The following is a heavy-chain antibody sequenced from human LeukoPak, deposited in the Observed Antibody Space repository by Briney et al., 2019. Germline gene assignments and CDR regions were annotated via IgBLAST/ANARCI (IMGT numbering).Heavy chain of an antibody. Sequence: SETLSLTCTVSGGSISSGGYYWSWIRQHPGKGLEWIGYIYYSGSTYYNPSLKSRVTISVDTSKNHFSLKLSSVTAADTAVYYCARLNCSSTSCYKYYYYCYMDVWGKGTTVTVSS. V-gene: IGHV4-31*03. D-gene: IGHD2-2*02. CDR2: IYYSGST. J-gene: IGHJ6*03. CDR3: ARLNCSSTSCYKYYYYCYMDV. CDR1: GGSISSGGYY.